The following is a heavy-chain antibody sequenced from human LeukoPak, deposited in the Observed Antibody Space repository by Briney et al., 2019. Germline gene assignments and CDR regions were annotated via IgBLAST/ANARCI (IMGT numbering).Heavy chain of an antibody. CDR1: GYTFTSYD. V-gene: IGHV1-8*01. CDR2: MNPNSGNT. J-gene: IGHJ5*02. CDR3: ARGPTRLRCQLLGGWFDL. Sequence: ASVKVSCKASGYTFTSYDINWVRQATGQGREWMGWMNPNSGNTGYAQKFQGRVTMNRNPSIITAYIELSSLRSEDTAVYYCARGPTRLRCQLLGGWFDLWGQGTLVTVSS. D-gene: IGHD2-2*01.